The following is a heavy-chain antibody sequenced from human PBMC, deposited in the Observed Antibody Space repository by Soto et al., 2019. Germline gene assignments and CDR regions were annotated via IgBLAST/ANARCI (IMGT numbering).Heavy chain of an antibody. J-gene: IGHJ4*02. V-gene: IGHV3-30*18. D-gene: IGHD5-18*01. CDR3: AKDYYRGHSYAHHY. CDR1: GFTFSPYG. CDR2: ISYDESKK. Sequence: GGSLRLSCAASGFTFSPYGIHLVRQAPGKGLEWESLISYDESKKFYAESVKGRFTISRDNSKNTVYLQMNSLRGEDTAVYYCAKDYYRGHSYAHHYWGQGTLVTVSS.